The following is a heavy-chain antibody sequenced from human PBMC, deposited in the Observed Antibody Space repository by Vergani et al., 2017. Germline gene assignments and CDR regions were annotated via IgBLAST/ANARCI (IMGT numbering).Heavy chain of an antibody. V-gene: IGHV1-69*01. D-gene: IGHD5-24*01. CDR2: IIPIFGTA. Sequence: QVQLVQSGAEVKKPGSSVKVSCKASGGTFSSYAISWVRQAPGQGLEWMGGIIPIFGTANYAQKFQGRVTITADESTSTSYVELSSLRSEDTAVYYCARRPWDGYNYFAAFDIWGQGTMVTVSS. CDR3: ARRPWDGYNYFAAFDI. CDR1: GGTFSSYA. J-gene: IGHJ3*02.